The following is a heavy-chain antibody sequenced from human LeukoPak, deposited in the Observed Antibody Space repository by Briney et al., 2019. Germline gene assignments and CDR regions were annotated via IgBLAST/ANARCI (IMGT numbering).Heavy chain of an antibody. CDR3: ARDRAAKARVGGMDV. J-gene: IGHJ6*02. D-gene: IGHD6-13*01. Sequence: GGSLRLSCVASGFTFSNYWMSWVRQVPGKGLEWVANIKQDESEKYYVDSVKGRFTISRDNAKNSLYLQMNSLRADDTAIYYCARDRAAKARVGGMDVWGQGTTVIVSS. V-gene: IGHV3-7*01. CDR1: GFTFSNYW. CDR2: IKQDESEK.